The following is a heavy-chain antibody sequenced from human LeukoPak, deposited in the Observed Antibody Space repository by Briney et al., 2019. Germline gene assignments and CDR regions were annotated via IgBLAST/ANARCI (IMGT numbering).Heavy chain of an antibody. V-gene: IGHV3-23*01. Sequence: GGSLRLSCAASGFTFSSYAMSWVRQAPGKGLEWVSAISGSGGSTYYADSVKGRFTISRDNSKYTLYLQMNSLRAEDTAVYYCAKDQLGYYDSSGYSYWGQGTLVTVSS. CDR2: ISGSGGST. J-gene: IGHJ4*02. CDR3: AKDQLGYYDSSGYSY. CDR1: GFTFSSYA. D-gene: IGHD3-22*01.